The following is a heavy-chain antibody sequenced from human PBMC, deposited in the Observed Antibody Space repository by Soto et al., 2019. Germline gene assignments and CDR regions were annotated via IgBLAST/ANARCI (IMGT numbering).Heavy chain of an antibody. J-gene: IGHJ5*02. D-gene: IGHD1-26*01. CDR1: GYSFTSYW. CDR3: SKGPTKSRGYLWFDT. Sequence: GESLKISCKGSGYSFTSYWIGWVRQMPWKGLEWMGIIYPGDSDTRYSPSFQGQVTISADKSISTAYLQWSSLKASDTAMYYCSKGPTKSRGYLWFDTWGKGTLVTVSS. V-gene: IGHV5-51*01. CDR2: IYPGDSDT.